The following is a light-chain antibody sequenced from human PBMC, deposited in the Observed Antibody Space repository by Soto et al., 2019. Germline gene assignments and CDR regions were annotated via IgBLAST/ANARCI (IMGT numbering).Light chain of an antibody. CDR2: GAS. V-gene: IGKV3-20*01. Sequence: EIVLTQSPGTLSLSPGERAPLSCRASQSVNSSYLAWYQQKPGQAPRILIYGASGRATGIPDRFSGSGSGTDFTLTISRLEPEDFAVYYCQQYGSSPGITFGQGTRLEIK. CDR1: QSVNSSY. J-gene: IGKJ5*01. CDR3: QQYGSSPGIT.